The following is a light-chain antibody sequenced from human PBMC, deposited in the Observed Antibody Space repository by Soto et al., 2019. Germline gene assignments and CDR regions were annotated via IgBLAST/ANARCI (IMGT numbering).Light chain of an antibody. CDR1: QSLLRRDGKTD. CDR2: EVS. Sequence: DVVVTQTPLSLSVTPGQPASISCKTSQSLLRRDGKTDLFWYMQRPGQPPQLLMYEVSNRFSEVPDRFSGSGSGTDFTLKISRVEAEDVGVYYCMQAIQFRTFGGGTRVEIK. CDR3: MQAIQFRT. J-gene: IGKJ4*01. V-gene: IGKV2D-29*01.